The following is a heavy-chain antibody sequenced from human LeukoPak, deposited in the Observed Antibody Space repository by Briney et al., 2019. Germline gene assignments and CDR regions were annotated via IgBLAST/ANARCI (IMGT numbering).Heavy chain of an antibody. J-gene: IGHJ4*02. CDR1: GGSFSGYY. CDR3: AATPESSSRWYNLDY. V-gene: IGHV4-34*01. CDR2: INLSGST. Sequence: SETLSLTCAVYGGSFSGYYWSWIRQPPGKGLEWIGEINLSGSTNYNPSLKSRVTMSIDTSKNRFSLKLSSVTAADTAVYYCAATPESSSRWYNLDYWGQGILVIVSS. D-gene: IGHD6-13*01.